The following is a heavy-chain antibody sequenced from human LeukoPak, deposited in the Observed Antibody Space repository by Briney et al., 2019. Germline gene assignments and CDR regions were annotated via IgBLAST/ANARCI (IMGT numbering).Heavy chain of an antibody. CDR3: ARELLWFGDPAGAFDI. D-gene: IGHD3-10*01. V-gene: IGHV4-4*07. J-gene: IGHJ3*02. Sequence: PSETLSLTCTVSGGSISSYYWSWIRQPAGKGLEWIGRIYTSGSTNYNPSLKSRVTMSVDTSKNQFSLKLSSVTAADTAVYYCARELLWFGDPAGAFDIWGQGTMVTVSS. CDR1: GGSISSYY. CDR2: IYTSGST.